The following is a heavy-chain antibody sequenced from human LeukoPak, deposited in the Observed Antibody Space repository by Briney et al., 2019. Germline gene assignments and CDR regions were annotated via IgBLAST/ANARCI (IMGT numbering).Heavy chain of an antibody. CDR1: GYTFTSYG. CDR3: ARESSSCGFAH. CDR2: ISAYNGNT. Sequence: GASVKVSFTPSGYTFTSYGISWVRQAPGQGLEWMGWISAYNGNTNYAQKRQRRVTMTTDTPTSTAYMELRSLRSDDTAVYYCARESSSCGFAHWGQGTLVTVSS. J-gene: IGHJ5*02. V-gene: IGHV1-18*01. D-gene: IGHD6-13*01.